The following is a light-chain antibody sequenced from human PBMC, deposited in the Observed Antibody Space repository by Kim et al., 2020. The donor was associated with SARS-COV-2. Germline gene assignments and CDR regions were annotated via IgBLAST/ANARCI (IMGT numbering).Light chain of an antibody. CDR2: KAS. CDR3: QQYNSYSVWT. V-gene: IGKV1-5*03. Sequence: IGDRLTINCRASQSISRCLAWYQQKPGKAPKLLIYKASSLESGVPSRFSGSGSGTEFTLTISSLQPDDFATYYCQQYNSYSVWTFGQGTKVEIK. J-gene: IGKJ1*01. CDR1: QSISRC.